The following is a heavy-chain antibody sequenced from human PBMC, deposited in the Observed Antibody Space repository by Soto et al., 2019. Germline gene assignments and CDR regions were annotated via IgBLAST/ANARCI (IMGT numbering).Heavy chain of an antibody. Sequence: QVQLQESGPGLVKPSGTLSLTCAVSGGSISSSNWWSWVRQPPGKGLEWIGEIYHSGSTNYNPSLTSRATTSVDNAKNQFSPKLSSVTAAATAVYYCARVVGGYYYGMDVWGQGTTVTVSS. D-gene: IGHD2-2*01. J-gene: IGHJ6*02. V-gene: IGHV4-4*02. CDR3: ARVVGGYYYGMDV. CDR1: GGSISSSNW. CDR2: IYHSGST.